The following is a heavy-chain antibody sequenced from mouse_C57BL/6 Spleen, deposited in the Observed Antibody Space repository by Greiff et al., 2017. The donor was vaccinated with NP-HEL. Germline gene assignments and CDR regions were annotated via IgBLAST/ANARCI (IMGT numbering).Heavy chain of an antibody. Sequence: VQLQQSGAELVMPGASVKLSCKASGYTFTSYWMHWVKQRPGQGLEWIGEIDPSDSYTNYNQKFKGKSTLTVDKSSSTAYMQLSSLTSEDSAVYYCARASSGYLDYWGQGTTLTVSS. J-gene: IGHJ2*01. CDR2: IDPSDSYT. V-gene: IGHV1-69*01. CDR3: ARASSGYLDY. D-gene: IGHD3-2*02. CDR1: GYTFTSYW.